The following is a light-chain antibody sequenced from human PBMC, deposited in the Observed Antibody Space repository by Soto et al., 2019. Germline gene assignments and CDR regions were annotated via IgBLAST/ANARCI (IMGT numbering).Light chain of an antibody. CDR1: SGSIARNY. V-gene: IGLV6-57*01. CDR2: EDN. J-gene: IGLJ3*02. Sequence: FMLTQHHSVSESPGKTVIISFTRSSGSIARNYVQWYQQRPGSSPTTVIYEDNQRPSGVPDRFSGSIDSSSNSASLTISGLETEDEADYFCQSYDATNQVFGGGTKLTVL. CDR3: QSYDATNQV.